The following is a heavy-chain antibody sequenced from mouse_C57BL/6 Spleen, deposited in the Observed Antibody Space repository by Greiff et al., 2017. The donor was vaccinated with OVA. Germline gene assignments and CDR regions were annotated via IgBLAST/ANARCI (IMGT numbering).Heavy chain of an antibody. D-gene: IGHD1-1*01. J-gene: IGHJ1*03. CDR3: ARGDYYGSSWWYFDV. CDR1: GYTFTSYW. V-gene: IGHV1-64*01. CDR2: IHPNSGST. Sequence: QVQLQQPGAELVKPGASVKLSCKASGYTFTSYWMHWVKQRPGQGLEWIGMIHPNSGSTNYNEKLKSKATLTVDKSSSTAYMQLSSLTSEDSAVYYCARGDYYGSSWWYFDVWGTGTTVTVSS.